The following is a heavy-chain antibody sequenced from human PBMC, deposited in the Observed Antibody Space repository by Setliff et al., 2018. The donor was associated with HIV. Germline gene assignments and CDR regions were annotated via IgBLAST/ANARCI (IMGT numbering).Heavy chain of an antibody. Sequence: GGSLRLSCAASGFTFSSYAMHWVRQAAGKGLEWVAVISYDGINKYYADSVKGRFTISRDNSKNTLYLQMNSLRAEDTAVYYCARERLRFLEWLPLDYWGQGTLVTVSS. CDR1: GFTFSSYA. D-gene: IGHD3-3*01. CDR3: ARERLRFLEWLPLDY. CDR2: ISYDGINK. J-gene: IGHJ4*02. V-gene: IGHV3-30*04.